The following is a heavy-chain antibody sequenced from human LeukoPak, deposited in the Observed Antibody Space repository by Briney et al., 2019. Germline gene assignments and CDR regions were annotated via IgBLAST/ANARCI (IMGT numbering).Heavy chain of an antibody. J-gene: IGHJ4*02. CDR1: GFTFTSYA. CDR3: ASAGQTSSSWCWQD. Sequence: EGSLRLSCAASGFTFTSYAMTWVRQAPGKGLQWVSTITGSGDNTYYADSVRGRFTISRDNSKNTLYLQMNSLRAEDTAVYYCASAGQTSSSWCWQDWGQGTLVTVSS. D-gene: IGHD6-13*01. V-gene: IGHV3-23*01. CDR2: ITGSGDNT.